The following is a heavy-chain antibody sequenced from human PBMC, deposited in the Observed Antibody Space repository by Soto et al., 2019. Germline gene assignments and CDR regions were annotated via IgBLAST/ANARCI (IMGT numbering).Heavy chain of an antibody. Sequence: GGSLSLSCVASGFTFSSYAMSWVRQAPGKGLEWVSAISGSGSSTYYADSVKGRFTISRDNSKNTLYLQMNSLRAEDTAVYYCAKAPRWTGTSRYWGQGALVTVSS. CDR3: AKAPRWTGTSRY. CDR2: ISGSGSST. D-gene: IGHD1-7*01. J-gene: IGHJ4*02. V-gene: IGHV3-23*01. CDR1: GFTFSSYA.